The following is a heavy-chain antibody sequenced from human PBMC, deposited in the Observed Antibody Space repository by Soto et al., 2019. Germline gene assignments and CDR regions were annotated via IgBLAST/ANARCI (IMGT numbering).Heavy chain of an antibody. CDR1: GSTFRSRS. J-gene: IGHJ6*02. D-gene: IGHD1-7*01. CDR3: ASSRRRRLELPSYDYYYGMDV. Sequence: CFLRLSCTASGSTFRSRSLHCVRRAPGTGPPSPSYLGSSSSAIYYCDSVNRRCPPSRDNAKNSLCLQMNSLRDEDTAVYYCASSRRRRLELPSYDYYYGMDVWGQGTTVTV. V-gene: IGHV3-48*02. CDR2: LGSSSSAI.